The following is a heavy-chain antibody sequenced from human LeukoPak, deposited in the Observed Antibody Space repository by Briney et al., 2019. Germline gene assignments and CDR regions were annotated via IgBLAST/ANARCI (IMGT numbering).Heavy chain of an antibody. J-gene: IGHJ4*02. CDR1: GYTFTSYG. CDR2: ISAYNGNT. D-gene: IGHD3-10*01. V-gene: IGHV1-18*01. CDR3: ARDVVLLWFGEPHSPLDPYFDY. Sequence: ASVKVSCKASGYTFTSYGISRVRQAPGQGLEWMGWISAYNGNTNYAQKLQGRVTMTTDTSTSTAYMELRSLRSDDTAVYYCARDVVLLWFGEPHSPLDPYFDYWGQGTLVTVSS.